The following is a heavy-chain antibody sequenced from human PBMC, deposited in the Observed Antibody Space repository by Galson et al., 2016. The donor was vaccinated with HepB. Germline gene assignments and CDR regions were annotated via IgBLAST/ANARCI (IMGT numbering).Heavy chain of an antibody. D-gene: IGHD2-2*01. CDR3: AGGFHTSSLT. CDR2: VYYTGST. Sequence: SETLSLTCTVSGDSVTNSVYNWGWIRQPPGKGLEWIGSVYYTGSTYYNPSLKSRVTISIDTSRNQFSLRLNSVTAADTAVYYCAGGFHTSSLTWGQGTRVTVSS. CDR1: GDSVTNSVYN. J-gene: IGHJ4*02. V-gene: IGHV4-39*01.